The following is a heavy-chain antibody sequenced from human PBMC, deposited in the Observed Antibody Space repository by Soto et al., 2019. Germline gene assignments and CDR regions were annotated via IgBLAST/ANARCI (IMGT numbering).Heavy chain of an antibody. CDR3: ARPREIYYDSSGYPRDGAFDI. Sequence: SVKVSCKASGGTFSSYAISWVRQAPGQGLEWMGGIIPIFGTANYAQKFQGRVTITADESTSTAYMELSSLRSEDTAVYYCARPREIYYDSSGYPRDGAFDIWGQGTMVTVSS. D-gene: IGHD3-22*01. CDR1: GGTFSSYA. V-gene: IGHV1-69*13. CDR2: IIPIFGTA. J-gene: IGHJ3*02.